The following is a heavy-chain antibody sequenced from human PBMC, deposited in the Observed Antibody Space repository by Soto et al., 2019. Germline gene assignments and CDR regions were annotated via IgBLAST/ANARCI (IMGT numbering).Heavy chain of an antibody. Sequence: GGSLRLSCAASGFTFSSYAMSWVRQAPGKGLEWVSAISGSGGSTYYADSVKGRFIISRDNDKNTLYLQMNSLGAEDTDVYYCAKGGSGDAFDIWGQGTMVTVSS. CDR3: AKGGSGDAFDI. D-gene: IGHD3-10*01. CDR2: ISGSGGST. V-gene: IGHV3-23*01. CDR1: GFTFSSYA. J-gene: IGHJ3*02.